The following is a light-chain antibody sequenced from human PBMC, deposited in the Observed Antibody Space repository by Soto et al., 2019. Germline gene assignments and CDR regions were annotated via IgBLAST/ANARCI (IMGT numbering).Light chain of an antibody. CDR1: QTVTSNY. V-gene: IGKV3-20*01. CDR3: QQYGSSPRT. CDR2: GAS. J-gene: IGKJ1*01. Sequence: EIMLTQSPGTLSLSPGERATLSCRASQTVTSNYLAWYQQKPGQAPRLLIYGASGRATGIPDRFSGSGSGTDFTLTISRVEPEDFAVYYCQQYGSSPRTFGHGTKVDIK.